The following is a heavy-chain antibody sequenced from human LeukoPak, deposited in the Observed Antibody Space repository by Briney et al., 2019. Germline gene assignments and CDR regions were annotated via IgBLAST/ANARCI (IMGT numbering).Heavy chain of an antibody. V-gene: IGHV4-38-2*01. CDR3: ARGVLY. Sequence: PSETLSLTCDVSGYSISSAYYWGWIRQPPGKGLGWIGSIYHTGTTYYNPSLKSRITISVDTSKNQFSLRLSSVTAADTAVYYCARGVLYWGQGTLVTVSS. CDR1: GYSISSAYY. D-gene: IGHD2-8*01. J-gene: IGHJ4*02. CDR2: IYHTGTT.